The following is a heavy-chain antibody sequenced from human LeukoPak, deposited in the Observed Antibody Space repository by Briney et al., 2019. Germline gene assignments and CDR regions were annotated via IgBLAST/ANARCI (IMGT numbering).Heavy chain of an antibody. CDR2: IFTSGIT. D-gene: IGHD3-10*01. Sequence: SETLSLTCTVSGGSISIYYWNWIRQPAGKGLEWIGRIFTSGITNYNPSLKSRVTMSVDTSKDQFSLNLSSVIAADTAIYYCARETSGAYYNPLGYMDVWGKGTTVTVSS. CDR1: GGSISIYY. J-gene: IGHJ6*03. V-gene: IGHV4-4*07. CDR3: ARETSGAYYNPLGYMDV.